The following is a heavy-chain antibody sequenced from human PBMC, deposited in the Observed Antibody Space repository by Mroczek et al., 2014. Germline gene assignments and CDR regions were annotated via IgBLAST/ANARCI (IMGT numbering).Heavy chain of an antibody. CDR1: GGSISSYY. V-gene: IGHV4-59*01. CDR3: ARGVVVAASKIRWFDP. CDR2: LLHGST. J-gene: IGHJ5*02. Sequence: QVQLQQWGPGLVKPSETLSLTCTVSGGSISSYYWSWIRQPPREGTGVDWVYLLHGSTNYNPSLKSRVTISVDTSKNQFSLKLSSVTAADTAVYYCARGVVVAASKIRWFDPWGQGTLVTVSS. D-gene: IGHD2-15*01.